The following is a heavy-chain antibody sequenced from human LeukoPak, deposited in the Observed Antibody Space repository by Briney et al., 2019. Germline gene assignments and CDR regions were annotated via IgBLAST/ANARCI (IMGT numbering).Heavy chain of an antibody. CDR2: IYYSGST. D-gene: IGHD6-13*01. J-gene: IGHJ4*02. CDR1: GGSISSSSYY. V-gene: IGHV4-39*07. Sequence: PSETLSLTCTVSGGSISSSSYYWGWIRQPPGKGLEWIGSIYYSGSTYYNPSLKSRVTMSVDTSKNQFSLKLSSVTAADTAVYYCARGAGYSSSWYPDWGQGTLVTVSS. CDR3: ARGAGYSSSWYPD.